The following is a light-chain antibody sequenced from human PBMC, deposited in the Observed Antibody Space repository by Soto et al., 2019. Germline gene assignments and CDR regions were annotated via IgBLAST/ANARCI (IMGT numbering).Light chain of an antibody. J-gene: IGLJ1*01. Sequence: QSVLTQPRSVSGSPGQSVTISCTGTSSDVGGYNYVSWYQQHPGKAPKLMIYDVSQRPSGVPDRFSGSRSGNTASLTISGLQAEDEADYYCCSYAGSYPYVFGPGTKVTVL. CDR3: CSYAGSYPYV. CDR2: DVS. CDR1: SSDVGGYNY. V-gene: IGLV2-11*01.